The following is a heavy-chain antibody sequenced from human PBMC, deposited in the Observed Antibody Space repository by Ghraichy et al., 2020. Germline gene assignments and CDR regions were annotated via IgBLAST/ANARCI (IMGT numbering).Heavy chain of an antibody. CDR2: INHSGST. J-gene: IGHJ6*02. D-gene: IGHD3-3*01. CDR1: GGSFSGYY. V-gene: IGHV4-34*01. CDR3: ARRRGVVIGYYYYYYGMDV. Sequence: SETLSLTCAVYGGSFSGYYWSWIRQPPGKGLEWIGEINHSGSTNYNPSLKSRVTISVDTSKNQFSLKLSSVTAADTAVYYCARRRGVVIGYYYYYYGMDVWGQGTTVTVSS.